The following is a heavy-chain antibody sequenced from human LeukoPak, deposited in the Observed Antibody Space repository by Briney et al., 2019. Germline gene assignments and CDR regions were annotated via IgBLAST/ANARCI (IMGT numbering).Heavy chain of an antibody. CDR1: GGSISSSNW. Sequence: SGTLSLTCAVSGGSISSSNWWSWVRQPPGKGLEWIGEIYHSGSTNYNPSLKSRVTISVDKSKNQFSLKLSSVTAADTAVYYCARVPCSGGYCYSPFDYWGQGTLVTVSS. V-gene: IGHV4-4*02. CDR3: ARVPCSGGYCYSPFDY. D-gene: IGHD2-15*01. J-gene: IGHJ4*02. CDR2: IYHSGST.